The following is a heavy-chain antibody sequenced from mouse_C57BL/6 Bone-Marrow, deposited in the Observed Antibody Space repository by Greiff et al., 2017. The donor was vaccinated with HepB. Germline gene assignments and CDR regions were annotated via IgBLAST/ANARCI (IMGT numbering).Heavy chain of an antibody. CDR1: GFSFNTYA. CDR2: IRSKSNNYAT. CDR3: VRHYGSSYGFAY. J-gene: IGHJ3*01. Sequence: EVKLVDSGGGLVQPKGSLKLSCAASGFSFNTYAMNWVRQAPGKGLEWVARIRSKSNNYATYYADSVKDRFTISRDDSESMLYLQMNNLKTEDTAMYYCVRHYGSSYGFAYWGQGTLVTVSA. V-gene: IGHV10-1*01. D-gene: IGHD1-1*01.